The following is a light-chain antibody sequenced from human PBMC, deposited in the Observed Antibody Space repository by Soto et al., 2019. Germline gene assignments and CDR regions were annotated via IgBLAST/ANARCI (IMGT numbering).Light chain of an antibody. CDR1: QSFRGL. V-gene: IGKV3-20*01. Sequence: EVVLTQSPVTLSLSPGERATLSCRASQSFRGLLAWYQQKPGQAPRLLIYDASIRATGIPDRFSGSGSGTEFTLTISRLEPEDSAVYYCQQYGSSPPYTFGQGSKLEIK. CDR3: QQYGSSPPYT. J-gene: IGKJ2*01. CDR2: DAS.